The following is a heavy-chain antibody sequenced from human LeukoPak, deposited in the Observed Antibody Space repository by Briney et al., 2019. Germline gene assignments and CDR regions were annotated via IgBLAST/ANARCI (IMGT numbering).Heavy chain of an antibody. Sequence: GRSLRLSCAASGFTFSSYGMHWVRQAPGKGLEWVAVISYDGSNKYYADSVKGRFTISRDNSKNTLYLQMNSLRAEDTAVYYCAKLNVPAGNRGAFDIWGQGTMVTVSS. CDR3: AKLNVPAGNRGAFDI. CDR2: ISYDGSNK. D-gene: IGHD2-2*01. V-gene: IGHV3-30*18. CDR1: GFTFSSYG. J-gene: IGHJ3*02.